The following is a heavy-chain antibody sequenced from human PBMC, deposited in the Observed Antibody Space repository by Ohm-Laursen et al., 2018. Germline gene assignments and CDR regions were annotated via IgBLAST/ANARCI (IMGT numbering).Heavy chain of an antibody. CDR3: AKGSGILIIHNYFDP. CDR2: TSGSGGNT. Sequence: SLRLSCAASGFTFSNIGMSWVRQAPGKGLEWVSGTSGSGGNTYYADSVKGRFTMSRDNSRNTLYLQMDSLRAEDTAIYYCAKGSGILIIHNYFDPWGQGTLVTVSS. J-gene: IGHJ5*02. CDR1: GFTFSNIG. V-gene: IGHV3-23*01. D-gene: IGHD3-10*01.